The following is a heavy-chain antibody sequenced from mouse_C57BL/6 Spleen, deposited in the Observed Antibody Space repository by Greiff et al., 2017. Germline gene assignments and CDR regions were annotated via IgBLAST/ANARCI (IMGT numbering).Heavy chain of an antibody. CDR3: ARRDDDYDVYFDY. D-gene: IGHD2-4*01. Sequence: VQLQQSGAELMKPGASVKLSCKATGYTFTGYWIEWVKQRPGHGLEWIGEILPGSGSTNYNEKFKGKATLTADTSSNTAYMQLSSLTTEDSAIYYCARRDDDYDVYFDYWGQGTTLTVAS. J-gene: IGHJ2*01. V-gene: IGHV1-9*01. CDR2: ILPGSGST. CDR1: GYTFTGYW.